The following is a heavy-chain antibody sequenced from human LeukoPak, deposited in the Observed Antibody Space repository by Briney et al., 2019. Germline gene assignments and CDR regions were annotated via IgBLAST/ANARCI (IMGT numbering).Heavy chain of an antibody. CDR3: ARGPAGFCSTKSCPFDP. J-gene: IGHJ5*02. Sequence: PGGSLRLSRAASGFTLSSYWMSWVRQAPGEGLEWVANIKQDGSEKYYVDSVKGRFTISRDNANNSLFLQMHSLRAEDTAVYYCARGPAGFCSTKSCPFDPWGQGTLVTVSS. CDR1: GFTLSSYW. D-gene: IGHD2-2*01. CDR2: IKQDGSEK. V-gene: IGHV3-7*01.